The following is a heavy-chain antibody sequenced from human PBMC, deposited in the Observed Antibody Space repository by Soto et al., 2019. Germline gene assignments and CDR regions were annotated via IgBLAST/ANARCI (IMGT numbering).Heavy chain of an antibody. CDR1: VFTFSNAW. CDR2: IKSKTDGGTT. CDR3: TTELGCGGHCHEYYYYGMDV. D-gene: IGHD2-21*02. V-gene: IGHV3-15*07. Sequence: EVQLVESGGGLVKPGGSLRLSCAVSVFTFSNAWMNWVRQAPGKGLEWVGRIKSKTDGGTTDYAAPVKGRFTISRDDSKNTLYLQMNSLKTEDTAVYYCTTELGCGGHCHEYYYYGMDVWGQGTTVTVSS. J-gene: IGHJ6*02.